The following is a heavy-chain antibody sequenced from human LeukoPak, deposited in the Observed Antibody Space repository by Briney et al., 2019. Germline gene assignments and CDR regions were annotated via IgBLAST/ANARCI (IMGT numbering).Heavy chain of an antibody. D-gene: IGHD6-13*01. CDR1: GFTFSSYA. CDR3: ARDGAAADRSHFDY. Sequence: PGGSLRLSCAAPGFTFSSYAMHWVRQAPGKGLEWVAVISYDGSNKYYADSVKGRFTISRDNSKNTLYLQMNSLRAEDTAVYYCARDGAAADRSHFDYWGQGTLVTVSS. CDR2: ISYDGSNK. V-gene: IGHV3-30-3*01. J-gene: IGHJ4*02.